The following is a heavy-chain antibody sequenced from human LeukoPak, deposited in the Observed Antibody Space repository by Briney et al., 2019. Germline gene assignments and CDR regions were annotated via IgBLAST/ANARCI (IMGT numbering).Heavy chain of an antibody. CDR2: IYTSGRT. V-gene: IGHV4-4*07. CDR1: GGSNSSYY. J-gene: IGHJ6*03. D-gene: IGHD2-2*01. CDR3: AREAMLPPAAVGFYYYMDV. Sequence: SETLSLTCTVSGGSNSSYYWSWIRQPARKGLEWIGRIYTSGRTNYNPSLKSRVTMSVDTSKNQFSLKLTSVTAADTAVYYCAREAMLPPAAVGFYYYMDVWGKGTTVTVSS.